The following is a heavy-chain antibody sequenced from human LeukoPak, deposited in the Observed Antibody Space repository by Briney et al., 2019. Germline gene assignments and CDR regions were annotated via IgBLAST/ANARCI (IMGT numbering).Heavy chain of an antibody. CDR2: INPSGGST. J-gene: IGHJ6*02. CDR3: ARDHYGDKNYYYYGMDV. D-gene: IGHD4-17*01. V-gene: IGHV1-46*01. Sequence: ASVKVSCKASGYTFTSYYMHWVRQAPGQGLEWMGIINPSGGSTSYAQKFQGRVTMTRDTSTSTVYMELSSLRSEDTAVYYCARDHYGDKNYYYYGMDVWGQGTTVTVSS. CDR1: GYTFTSYY.